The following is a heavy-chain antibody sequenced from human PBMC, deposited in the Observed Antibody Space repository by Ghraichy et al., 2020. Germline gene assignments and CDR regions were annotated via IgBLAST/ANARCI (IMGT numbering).Heavy chain of an antibody. D-gene: IGHD2-2*01. CDR1: GYSFTNYW. Sequence: GGSLRLSCKGSGYSFTNYWIGWVRQMPGKGLEWMGIIYPGDSETRYNPSFQGQVSMSVDKSISTAYLQWSSLKASDSAMYYFARDAYCTSSSCYFDYWGQGTLVTVSS. CDR3: ARDAYCTSSSCYFDY. V-gene: IGHV5-51*01. CDR2: IYPGDSET. J-gene: IGHJ4*02.